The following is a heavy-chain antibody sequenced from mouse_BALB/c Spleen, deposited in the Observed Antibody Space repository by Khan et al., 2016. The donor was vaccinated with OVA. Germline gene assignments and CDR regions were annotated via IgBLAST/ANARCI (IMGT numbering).Heavy chain of an antibody. Sequence: EVQLVESGPGLVKPSQSLSLTCTVTGYSITSDYAWNWIRQFPGNKLEWMGFISYSGNTKYNPYLKSRFSITRDTSKNQFFLHLNSVTIEDTATYYCARVCGGDFDYWGQGTTLTVSS. CDR2: ISYSGNT. CDR1: GYSITSDYA. CDR3: ARVCGGDFDY. J-gene: IGHJ2*01. V-gene: IGHV3-2*02.